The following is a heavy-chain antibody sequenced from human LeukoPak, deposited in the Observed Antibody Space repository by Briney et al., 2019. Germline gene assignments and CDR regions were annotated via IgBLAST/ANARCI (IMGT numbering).Heavy chain of an antibody. CDR3: TRDRGSTEFDY. CDR1: GFTFSSHW. Sequence: GGSLRLSCAASGFTFSSHWMHWVRQAPGKGLVWVSRINGEGSRISYADSVKGRFTISRDNAKNTLYLQMNSLRAEDTAVYYCTRDRGSTEFDYWGQGTLVTVSS. V-gene: IGHV3-74*01. J-gene: IGHJ4*02. D-gene: IGHD6-13*01. CDR2: INGEGSRI.